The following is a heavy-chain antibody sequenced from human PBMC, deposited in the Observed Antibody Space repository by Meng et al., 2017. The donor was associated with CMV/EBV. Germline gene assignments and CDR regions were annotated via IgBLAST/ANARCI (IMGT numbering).Heavy chain of an antibody. D-gene: IGHD3-9*01. Sequence: GESLKISCAASGFTFSSYGMHWVRQSPGKGLEWVAVISNDGNNKYYADSVKGRFTISRDNSKNTLYLQMNSLRAEDTAVYYCARDLSNYDILTGYQYYYYGMDVWGQGTTVTVSS. CDR1: GFTFSSYG. J-gene: IGHJ6*02. CDR2: ISNDGNNK. CDR3: ARDLSNYDILTGYQYYYYGMDV. V-gene: IGHV3-30*03.